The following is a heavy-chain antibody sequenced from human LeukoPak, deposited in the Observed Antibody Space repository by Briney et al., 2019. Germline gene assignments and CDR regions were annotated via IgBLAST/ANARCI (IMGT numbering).Heavy chain of an antibody. J-gene: IGHJ4*02. CDR3: ARDEGSSGYFVF. CDR2: VSISSGTI. V-gene: IGHV3-48*04. D-gene: IGHD3-22*01. Sequence: GGSLRLSCAASGFTFSGHNMNWVRQAPGKGLEWISFVSISSGTIYYADSVKGRFRISRDNAKSSLDLEMNSLRAEDTAVYYCARDEGSSGYFVFWGQGTLVTVSS. CDR1: GFTFSGHN.